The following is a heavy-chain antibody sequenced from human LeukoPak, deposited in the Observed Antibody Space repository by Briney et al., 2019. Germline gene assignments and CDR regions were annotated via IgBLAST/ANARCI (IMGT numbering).Heavy chain of an antibody. Sequence: SETLSLTCAVYGGSFSGYYWSWIRQPPGRGLEWIGEINHSGSTNYNPSLKSRVTISVDTSKNQFSLKLSSVTAADTAVYYCARRRGYSYGAHGMDVGGKGTTVTVSS. J-gene: IGHJ6*03. CDR1: GGSFSGYY. D-gene: IGHD5-18*01. CDR3: ARRRGYSYGAHGMDV. V-gene: IGHV4-34*01. CDR2: INHSGST.